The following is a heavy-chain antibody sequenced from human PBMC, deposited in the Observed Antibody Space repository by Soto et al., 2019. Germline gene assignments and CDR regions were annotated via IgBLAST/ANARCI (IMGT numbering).Heavy chain of an antibody. D-gene: IGHD6-19*01. CDR3: ASALGYSSGWYWGTFDY. Sequence: SETLSLTCTVXGGSVSSYYWSWIRQPPGKGLEWIGYIYYSGSTNYNPSLKSRVTISVDTSKNQFSLKLSSVTAADTAVYYCASALGYSSGWYWGTFDYWGQGTLVTVSS. J-gene: IGHJ4*02. CDR1: GGSVSSYY. V-gene: IGHV4-59*08. CDR2: IYYSGST.